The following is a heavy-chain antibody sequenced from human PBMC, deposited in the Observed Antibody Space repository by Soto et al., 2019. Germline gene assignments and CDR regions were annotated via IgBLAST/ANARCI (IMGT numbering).Heavy chain of an antibody. CDR3: ARHGSN. V-gene: IGHV4-39*01. CDR2: IYYSGIT. J-gene: IGHJ4*02. Sequence: SETLSLTCTVSGVSISNSSYYWGWIRRPPGKGLEWIGTIYYSGITYYNPSLKSRVTISVDTSKNQFSLKLTSVTAADTAVYYCARHGSNWGQGILVTVSS. CDR1: GVSISNSSYY.